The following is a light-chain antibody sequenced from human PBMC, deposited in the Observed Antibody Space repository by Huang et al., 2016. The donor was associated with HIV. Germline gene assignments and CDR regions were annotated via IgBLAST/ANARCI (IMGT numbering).Light chain of an antibody. J-gene: IGKJ4*01. Sequence: DIVMTQSPDSLAVSLGERATINCKSSQSVFFSSTNKNHQAWYQQKPGQPPRLLICWASTRESGVPDRFSGSGSETDFTLTINSLQDEDVAIYHCQQYADIPTFGGGTKVEIK. CDR3: QQYADIPT. V-gene: IGKV4-1*01. CDR1: QSVFFSSTNKNH. CDR2: WAS.